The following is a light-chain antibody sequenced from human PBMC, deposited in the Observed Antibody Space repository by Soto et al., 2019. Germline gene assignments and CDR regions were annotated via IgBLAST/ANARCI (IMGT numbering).Light chain of an antibody. Sequence: DIQLTQSPSFLSASVGDRVTITCRASQGIAASLAWYQQKPGNPPRLLIYAASTLQSGVPSRFSGSGSGTRCTLTISSLEPDDFATYYCQQTSTYPRTFGGGTKVEMK. CDR2: AAS. V-gene: IGKV1-9*01. CDR3: QQTSTYPRT. CDR1: QGIAAS. J-gene: IGKJ4*01.